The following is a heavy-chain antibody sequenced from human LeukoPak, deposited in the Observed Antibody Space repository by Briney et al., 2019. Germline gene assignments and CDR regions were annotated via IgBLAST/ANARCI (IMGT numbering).Heavy chain of an antibody. Sequence: KPSETLSLTCTVSGGSISSSSYYWGWIRQPPGKGLEWIGSIYYSGSTYYNPSLKSRVTISVDTSKNQFSLKLSSVTAADTAVYYCAKDLPFTAMVMYYFDYWGQGTLVTVSS. J-gene: IGHJ4*02. D-gene: IGHD5-18*01. V-gene: IGHV4-39*07. CDR3: AKDLPFTAMVMYYFDY. CDR2: IYYSGST. CDR1: GGSISSSSYY.